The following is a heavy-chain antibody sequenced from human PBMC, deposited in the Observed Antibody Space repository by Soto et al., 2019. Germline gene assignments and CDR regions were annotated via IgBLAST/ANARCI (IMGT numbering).Heavy chain of an antibody. CDR2: MNPNSGNT. CDR1: GYTFTSYD. D-gene: IGHD3-9*01. V-gene: IGHV1-8*01. CDR3: ARGRGLRYFDWLLN. J-gene: IGHJ4*02. Sequence: GASVKVSCKASGYTFTSYDINWVRQATGQGLEWMGWMNPNSGNTGYAQKFQGRATMTRNTSISTAYMELSSLRSEDTAVYYCARGRGLRYFDWLLNWGQGTLVTVSS.